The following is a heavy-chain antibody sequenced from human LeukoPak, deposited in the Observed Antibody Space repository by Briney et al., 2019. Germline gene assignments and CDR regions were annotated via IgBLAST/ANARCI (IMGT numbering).Heavy chain of an antibody. V-gene: IGHV2-26*01. CDR1: GFSLSNSRMG. CDR2: IFSNDEK. CDR3: SRIRGGPYYYDSRNYYYDAFDI. Sequence: SGPVLVKPTETLTLTCTVSGFSLSNSRMGVSWIRQPPGKALECLAHIFSNDEKFYSTAVTSRLTISLETSTVQVVLTMTNMDPADTATYYCSRIRGGPYYYDSRNYYYDAFDIWGQGTMVTVSS. D-gene: IGHD3-22*01. J-gene: IGHJ3*02.